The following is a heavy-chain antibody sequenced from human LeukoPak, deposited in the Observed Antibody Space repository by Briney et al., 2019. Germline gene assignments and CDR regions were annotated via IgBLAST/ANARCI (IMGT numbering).Heavy chain of an antibody. Sequence: GGSLRLSCAASGFTFSSNAMHWVRQAPGKGLEWVALISYDGTNKYYADSVKGRFTISRDNSKNTLYLQMNSLRAEDTAVYYCARDLTTVTYFDYWGQGTLVTVSS. J-gene: IGHJ4*02. CDR1: GFTFSSNA. CDR2: ISYDGTNK. D-gene: IGHD4-17*01. V-gene: IGHV3-30*04. CDR3: ARDLTTVTYFDY.